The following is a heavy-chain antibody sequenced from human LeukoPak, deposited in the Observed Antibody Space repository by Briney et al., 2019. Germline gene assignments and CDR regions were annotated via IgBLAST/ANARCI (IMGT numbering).Heavy chain of an antibody. D-gene: IGHD6-19*01. Sequence: SVKVSCKASGGTFSSYAISWVRQAPGQGLEWMGGIIPIFGTANYAQKFQGRVTITADKSTSTAYMELSSLRSEDTAVYYCARTVAGTPKYYYYYYMDVWGKGTTVTVSS. CDR2: IIPIFGTA. CDR1: GGTFSSYA. V-gene: IGHV1-69*06. J-gene: IGHJ6*03. CDR3: ARTVAGTPKYYYYYYMDV.